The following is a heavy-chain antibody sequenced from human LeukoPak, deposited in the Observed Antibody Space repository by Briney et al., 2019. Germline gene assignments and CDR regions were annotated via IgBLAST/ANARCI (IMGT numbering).Heavy chain of an antibody. CDR3: ARQLGYCSSTSCYADKVDY. CDR2: IYYSGST. CDR1: GGSISSSSYY. V-gene: IGHV4-39*01. D-gene: IGHD2-2*01. J-gene: IGHJ4*02. Sequence: KASETLSLTCTVSGGSISSSSYYWGWMRQPPGKGLEWIGSIYYSGSTYYNPSLKSRVTISVDTSKNQFSLKLSSVTAADTAVYYCARQLGYCSSTSCYADKVDYWGQGTLVTVSS.